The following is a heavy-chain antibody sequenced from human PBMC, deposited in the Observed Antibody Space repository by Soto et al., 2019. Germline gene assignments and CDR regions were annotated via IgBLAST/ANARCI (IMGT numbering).Heavy chain of an antibody. D-gene: IGHD2-15*01. CDR3: ARSARYGVVGDY. J-gene: IGHJ4*02. CDR2: IFHTGTT. CDR1: DDSIYRSYW. Sequence: QVQLQESGPGLVKPSGTLSLTCGVSDDSIYRSYWWSWVRQPPGKGLEWIGEIFHTGTTNYNPSLKSLLTMSVDKSKKEVSLKLNSVTAADTALYFCARSARYGVVGDYWGQGTGVTVSS. V-gene: IGHV4-4*02.